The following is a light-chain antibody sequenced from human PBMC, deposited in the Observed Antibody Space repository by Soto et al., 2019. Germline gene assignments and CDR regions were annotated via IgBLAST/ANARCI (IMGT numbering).Light chain of an antibody. CDR3: QQSYSTPLT. V-gene: IGKV1-39*01. Sequence: DIQMTQSPSSLSASVGDRVTITCRASQSISSYLNWYQQKPGKAPQLLIYAASSLQSGVPSRFSGSGSGTDFTLTISSLQPEDVATDYCQQSYSTPLTFGGGTKVEIK. CDR1: QSISSY. J-gene: IGKJ4*01. CDR2: AAS.